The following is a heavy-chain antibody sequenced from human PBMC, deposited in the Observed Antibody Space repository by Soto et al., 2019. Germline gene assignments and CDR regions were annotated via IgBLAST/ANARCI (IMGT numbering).Heavy chain of an antibody. CDR2: INPDSGGT. Sequence: QVQLVQSGAEVKKPGASVKVSCKSSGYIFTGYYIHWVRQAPGQGLECLGWINPDSGGTNYAQNFQGRVTLTRDTSISTAYMELRRLRSDDTAVYYCARSIGVTEGDYGMDVWGQGTTDAVSS. CDR1: GYIFTGYY. J-gene: IGHJ6*02. D-gene: IGHD2-21*01. CDR3: ARSIGVTEGDYGMDV. V-gene: IGHV1-2*02.